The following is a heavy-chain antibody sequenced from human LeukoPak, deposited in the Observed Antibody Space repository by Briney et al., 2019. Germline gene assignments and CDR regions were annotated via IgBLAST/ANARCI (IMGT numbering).Heavy chain of an antibody. CDR2: ISGYNGNT. CDR3: ARGSPSRYYYDSSGYYGGYSDY. Sequence: ASVKVSCKASGYTFTGYYMHWVRQAPGQGLEWMGWISGYNGNTNYAQKLQGRVTMTTDTSTSTAYMELRSLRSDDTAVYYCARGSPSRYYYDSSGYYGGYSDYWGQGTLVTVSS. CDR1: GYTFTGYY. J-gene: IGHJ4*02. D-gene: IGHD3-22*01. V-gene: IGHV1-18*04.